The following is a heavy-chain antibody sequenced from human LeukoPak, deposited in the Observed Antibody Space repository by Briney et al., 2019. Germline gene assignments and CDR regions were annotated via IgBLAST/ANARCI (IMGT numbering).Heavy chain of an antibody. CDR1: GFTFSNYA. J-gene: IGHJ6*02. CDR3: ARWGITSYGMDV. Sequence: GGSLRLSCAASGFTFSNYAMNWVRQAPGKGLEWVSSISSSSNYIYYADSVKGRFTISRDNANNSLFLQMNSLRAEDTAVYYCARWGITSYGMDVWGQGTTVTVSS. CDR2: ISSSSNYI. V-gene: IGHV3-21*01. D-gene: IGHD3-10*01.